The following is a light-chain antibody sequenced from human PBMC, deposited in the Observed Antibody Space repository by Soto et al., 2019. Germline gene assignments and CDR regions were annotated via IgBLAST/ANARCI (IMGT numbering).Light chain of an antibody. V-gene: IGKV3-20*01. J-gene: IGKJ5*01. Sequence: EIVLTQSPATLSLSPGERATLSCRASQDINTYLAWYQQKPGQAPRLLIYDASSRATGIPDRFSGSGSGTDFTLTISRLEPEDFAVYYCQQYGSSPITFGQGTRLEIK. CDR1: QDINTY. CDR3: QQYGSSPIT. CDR2: DAS.